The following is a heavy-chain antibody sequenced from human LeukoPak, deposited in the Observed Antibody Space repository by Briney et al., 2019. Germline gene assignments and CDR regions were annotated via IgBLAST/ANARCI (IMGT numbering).Heavy chain of an antibody. D-gene: IGHD2-15*01. V-gene: IGHV1-2*02. J-gene: IGHJ4*02. CDR3: AREPPGYCSGGSCPALDY. CDR1: GYTFTGYY. Sequence: ASVKVSCKASGYTFTGYYMHWVRQAPGQGLEWMGWINPNSGGTNYAQKFQGRVTMTRDTSISTAYMELSRLRSDATAVYYCAREPPGYCSGGSCPALDYWGQGTLVTVSS. CDR2: INPNSGGT.